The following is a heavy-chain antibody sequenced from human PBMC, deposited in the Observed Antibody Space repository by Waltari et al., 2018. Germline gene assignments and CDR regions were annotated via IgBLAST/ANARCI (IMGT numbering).Heavy chain of an antibody. V-gene: IGHV4-39*07. D-gene: IGHD3-16*02. J-gene: IGHJ4*02. CDR1: SGDISSSGYY. CDR3: AKVWKNYRTDY. CDR2: IYYSGNT. Sequence: QLQLQESGPGLVKPSETLSLTCTVSSGDISSSGYYWGWIRQPPGKGLEWMGSIYYSGNTYYSPSLKIRVTISVDTSKKQFSLKVTSVTAADTAVYYCAKVWKNYRTDYWGQGTLVTVSS.